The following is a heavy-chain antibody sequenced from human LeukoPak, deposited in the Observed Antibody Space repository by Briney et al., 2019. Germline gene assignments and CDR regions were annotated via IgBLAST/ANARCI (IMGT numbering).Heavy chain of an antibody. Sequence: SETLSLICIVSGYSISSGYYWGWIRQPPGKGLEWIGNIYHSGITYYNLYNPSLKSRVIISVDTSKNHFSLKLSSVTAADTAVYFCATLLSSSYYFDYWGQGTLVTVSS. CDR3: ATLLSSSYYFDY. CDR2: IYHSGIT. D-gene: IGHD3-10*02. CDR1: GYSISSGYY. J-gene: IGHJ4*02. V-gene: IGHV4-38-2*02.